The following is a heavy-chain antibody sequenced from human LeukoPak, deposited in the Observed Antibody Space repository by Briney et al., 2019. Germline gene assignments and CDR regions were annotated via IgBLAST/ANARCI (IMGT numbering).Heavy chain of an antibody. V-gene: IGHV4-61*02. J-gene: IGHJ4*02. CDR2: IYTIGST. CDR1: GGSISSSNYY. D-gene: IGHD3-10*01. Sequence: SETLSLTCTVSGGSISSSNYYWSWIRQPAGKGLEWIGRIYTIGSTNYNPSLKSRVSISVDTSKNQFSLKLSSVTAADTAVYYCARGLWFGDENPPYFDYWGQGTLVTVSS. CDR3: ARGLWFGDENPPYFDY.